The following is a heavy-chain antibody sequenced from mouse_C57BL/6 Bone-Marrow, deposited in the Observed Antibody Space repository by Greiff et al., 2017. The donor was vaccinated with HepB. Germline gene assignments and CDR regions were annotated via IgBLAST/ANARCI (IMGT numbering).Heavy chain of an antibody. J-gene: IGHJ4*01. CDR3: ARRDYYYAMGY. CDR1: EYEFPSHD. Sequence: EVKVVESGGGLVQPGESLKLSCESNEYEFPSHDMSWVRKTPEKRLELVAAINSDGGSTYYPDTMERRFIISRDNTKKTLYLQMSSLRSEYTALYYCARRDYYYAMGYWGQGTSVTVSS. D-gene: IGHD2-4*01. V-gene: IGHV5-2*01. CDR2: INSDGGST.